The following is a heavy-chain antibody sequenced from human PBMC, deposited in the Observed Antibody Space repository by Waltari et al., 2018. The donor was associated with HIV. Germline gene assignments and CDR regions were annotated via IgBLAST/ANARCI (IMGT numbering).Heavy chain of an antibody. CDR1: GFSMTTYS. V-gene: IGHV3-48*02. CDR3: ARDKLGDSAPV. Sequence: EVQLVESGGGLVKPGGTLRLSCSVSGFSMTTYSIYWVRQRPGKGLELISYISGSTNTKYYAESVKGRFTVSRDNAKNSAFLDMSALRDDDTAIYYCARDKLGDSAPVWGQGTTVAVSS. CDR2: ISGSTNTK. J-gene: IGHJ6*02. D-gene: IGHD1-26*01.